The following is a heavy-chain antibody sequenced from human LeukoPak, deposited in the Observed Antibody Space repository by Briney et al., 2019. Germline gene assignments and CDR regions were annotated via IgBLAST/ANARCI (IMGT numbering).Heavy chain of an antibody. CDR2: IYETGST. D-gene: IGHD3-9*01. CDR3: VRPDDNSFDF. Sequence: ASETLSLTCTVSGGSISSYYWSWIRQPPGKGLEWIGNIYETGSTNYNPSLKSRVTISVDTSKNQFSLKLSSVTAADTAVYYCVRPDDNSFDFWGQGTMVTVSS. V-gene: IGHV4-59*08. CDR1: GGSISSYY. J-gene: IGHJ3*01.